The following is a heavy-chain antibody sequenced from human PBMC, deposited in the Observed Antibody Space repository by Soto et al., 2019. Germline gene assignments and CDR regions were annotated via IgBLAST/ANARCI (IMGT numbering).Heavy chain of an antibody. D-gene: IGHD3-22*01. CDR2: IYHSGST. CDR3: AKRPTSESSGYSEDY. Sequence: QVQLQESVPGLVKPSGTLSLTCAVSGGAISSSNWWSWVRQPPGKGLEWIGEIYHSGSTNYHPSLKSRVTRSVDKSKNQFYRKLSSVTAADTAVYYCAKRPTSESSGYSEDYWGQGTLVTVSS. CDR1: GGAISSSNW. V-gene: IGHV4-4*02. J-gene: IGHJ4*02.